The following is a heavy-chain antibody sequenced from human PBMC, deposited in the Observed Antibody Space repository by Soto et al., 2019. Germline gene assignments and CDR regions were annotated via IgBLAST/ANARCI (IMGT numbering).Heavy chain of an antibody. V-gene: IGHV4-31*03. CDR1: GGSISSGGYY. J-gene: IGHJ5*02. CDR2: IYYNGNT. D-gene: IGHD2-15*01. Sequence: PSETLSLTCTESGGSISSGGYYWSWIRQYPGRGLEWIGYIYYNGNTYYNPSLKSRVTVSVDTSKNQFSLNVRSVTAADTAVYYCARCSLVVIPVPGFDPWGQGTLVTVSS. CDR3: ARCSLVVIPVPGFDP.